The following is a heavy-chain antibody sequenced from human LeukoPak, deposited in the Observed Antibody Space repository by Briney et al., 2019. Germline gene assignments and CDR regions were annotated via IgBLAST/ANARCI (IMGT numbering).Heavy chain of an antibody. D-gene: IGHD2-15*01. CDR2: INHSGST. CDR3: ARVTYCSGGRCYSVPDY. CDR1: GGSFSGYY. V-gene: IGHV4-34*01. J-gene: IGHJ4*02. Sequence: SETLSLTCAVYGGSFSGYYWSWIRQPPGKGLEWIGEINHSGSTNYNPSLKSRVTISVDTSKNQFSLKLSSVTAADTAVYYCARVTYCSGGRCYSVPDYWGQGTLVTVSS.